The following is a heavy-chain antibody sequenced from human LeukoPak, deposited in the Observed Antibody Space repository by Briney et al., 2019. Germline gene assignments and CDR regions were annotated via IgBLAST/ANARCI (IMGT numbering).Heavy chain of an antibody. CDR1: GSGFTFGNFA. CDR2: ISGSGYYT. V-gene: IGHV3-23*01. Sequence: GGSLRLSCEASGSGFTFGNFALSWVRQAPGEGLEWVSGISGSGYYTYYADSVKGRFTISRDNSKNTLYIEMNSLRAEDTAVYYCAKDGSWGDYYFYFYMDVWGKGTTVTVSS. CDR3: AKDGSWGDYYFYFYMDV. J-gene: IGHJ6*03. D-gene: IGHD3-16*01.